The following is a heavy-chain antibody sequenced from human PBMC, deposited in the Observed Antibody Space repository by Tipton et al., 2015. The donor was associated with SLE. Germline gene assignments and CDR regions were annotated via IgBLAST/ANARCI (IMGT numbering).Heavy chain of an antibody. J-gene: IGHJ6*02. D-gene: IGHD1-7*01. CDR2: INHSGST. V-gene: IGHV4-34*01. Sequence: TLSLTCAVYGGSFSGYYWSWIRQPPGKGLEWIGEINHSGSTNYNPSLKSRVTISVDTSKNQISLKLSSVTAADTAVYYCARLGITGTTYYYGMDVWGQGTTVTVSS. CDR3: ARLGITGTTYYYGMDV. CDR1: GGSFSGYY.